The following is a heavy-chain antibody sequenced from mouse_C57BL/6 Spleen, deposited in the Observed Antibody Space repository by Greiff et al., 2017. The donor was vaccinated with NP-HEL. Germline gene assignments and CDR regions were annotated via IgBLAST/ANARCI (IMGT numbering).Heavy chain of an antibody. CDR3: ASRSPIYDGYGFDV. D-gene: IGHD2-3*01. Sequence: QVHVKQSGPELVKPGASVKLSCKASGYTFTSYDINWVKQRPGQGLEWIGWIYPRDGSTKYNEKFKGKATLTVDTSSSTAYMELHSLTSEDSAVYFCASRSPIYDGYGFDVWGTGTTVTVSS. V-gene: IGHV1-85*01. CDR1: GYTFTSYD. J-gene: IGHJ1*03. CDR2: IYPRDGST.